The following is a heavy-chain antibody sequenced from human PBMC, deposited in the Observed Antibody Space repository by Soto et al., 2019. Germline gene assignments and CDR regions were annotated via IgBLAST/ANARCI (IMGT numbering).Heavy chain of an antibody. D-gene: IGHD6-19*01. V-gene: IGHV1-24*01. CDR2: FDPEDGET. CDR3: ATGIAVAATGGAFDI. CDR1: GYTLTELS. J-gene: IGHJ3*02. Sequence: GASVKVSGKVSGYTLTELSMHWVRQAPGKGLEWMGGFDPEDGETIYAQKFQGRVTMTEDTSTDTAYMELSSLRSEDTAVYYCATGIAVAATGGAFDIWGQGTMVTVSS.